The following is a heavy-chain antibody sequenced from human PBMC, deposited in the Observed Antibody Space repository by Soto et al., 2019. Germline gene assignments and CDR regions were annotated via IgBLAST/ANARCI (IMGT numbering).Heavy chain of an antibody. D-gene: IGHD2-15*01. CDR3: ASEYCSGGRCYYYGMDV. Sequence: QVQLVESGGGMVQPGRSLRLSCAASGFTFSSYGMHWVRQAPDKGLEWVAVIWYDGSNKYYADSVKGRFTISRDNSKNTLYLEMNRLRAEDTAVYYCASEYCSGGRCYYYGMDVWGQGTTVTVSS. V-gene: IGHV3-33*01. J-gene: IGHJ6*02. CDR1: GFTFSSYG. CDR2: IWYDGSNK.